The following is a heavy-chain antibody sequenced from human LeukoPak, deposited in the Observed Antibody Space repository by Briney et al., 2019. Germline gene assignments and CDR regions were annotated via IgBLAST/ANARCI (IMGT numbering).Heavy chain of an antibody. D-gene: IGHD3-22*01. V-gene: IGHV3-43D*03. Sequence: LTGGPLRLSCAASGFTFSSYGMSWVRQAPGKGLEWVSLISWDGSATYYADSVKGRFTISRDNSKNSLYLQTNSLRVEDTALYYCAKDTDSSGYYSGYFDYWGQGTLVTVSS. CDR3: AKDTDSSGYYSGYFDY. CDR2: ISWDGSAT. CDR1: GFTFSSYG. J-gene: IGHJ4*02.